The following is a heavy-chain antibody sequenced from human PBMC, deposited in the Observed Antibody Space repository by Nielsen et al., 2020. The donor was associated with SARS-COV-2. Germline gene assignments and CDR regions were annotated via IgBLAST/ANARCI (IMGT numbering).Heavy chain of an antibody. CDR2: IYYSGST. Sequence: SETLSLTCTVSGGSISSYYWSWIRQPPGKGLEWMGYIYYSGSTNYNPSLNSRVTISVDTSKNQFSLKLSSVTAADTAVYYCARAYYDILTGYYPYYFDYWGQGTLVTVSS. V-gene: IGHV4-59*13. J-gene: IGHJ4*02. D-gene: IGHD3-9*01. CDR1: GGSISSYY. CDR3: ARAYYDILTGYYPYYFDY.